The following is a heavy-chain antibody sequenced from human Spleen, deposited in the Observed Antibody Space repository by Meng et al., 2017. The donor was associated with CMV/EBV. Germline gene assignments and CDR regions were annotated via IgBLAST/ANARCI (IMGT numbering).Heavy chain of an antibody. Sequence: ASVKVSCKASGYTFSDYYIHWVRQAPGQGLEWMGWINPNSGGTNYAQKFQGRVTMTRDTSISTAYMELSRLRSDDTAVYYCARAVWELLLGFDYWGQGTLVTVSS. D-gene: IGHD1-26*01. J-gene: IGHJ4*02. CDR2: INPNSGGT. CDR3: ARAVWELLLGFDY. V-gene: IGHV1-2*02. CDR1: GYTFSDYY.